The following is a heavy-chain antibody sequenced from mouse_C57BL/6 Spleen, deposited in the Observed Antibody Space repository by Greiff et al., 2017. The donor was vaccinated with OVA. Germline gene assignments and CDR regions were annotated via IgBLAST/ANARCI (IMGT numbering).Heavy chain of an antibody. D-gene: IGHD2-4*01. V-gene: IGHV1-15*01. CDR2: IDPETGGT. Sequence: QVQLQQSGAELVRPGASVTLSCKASGYTFTDYEMHWVKQTPVHGLEWIGAIDPETGGTAYNQKFKGKAILTADKSSSTAYMELRSLTSEDSAVYYCTRLRDYAWFAYWGQGTLVTVST. CDR3: TRLRDYAWFAY. J-gene: IGHJ3*01. CDR1: GYTFTDYE.